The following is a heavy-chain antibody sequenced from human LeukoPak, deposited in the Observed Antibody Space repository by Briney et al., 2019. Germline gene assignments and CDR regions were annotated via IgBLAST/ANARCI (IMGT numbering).Heavy chain of an antibody. D-gene: IGHD3-10*01. Sequence: GGSLRHSCAASGFTFSSYSMNWVRQAPGKGLEWVSSISSSSSYIYYADSVKGRFTISRDNAKNSLYLQMNSLRAEDTAVYYCAREPMVRGVKGGFDYWGQGTLVTVSS. V-gene: IGHV3-21*01. CDR1: GFTFSSYS. CDR2: ISSSSSYI. J-gene: IGHJ4*02. CDR3: AREPMVRGVKGGFDY.